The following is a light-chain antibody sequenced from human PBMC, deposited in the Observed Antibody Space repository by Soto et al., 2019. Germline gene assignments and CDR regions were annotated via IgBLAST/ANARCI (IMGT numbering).Light chain of an antibody. V-gene: IGKV1-39*01. CDR3: QQSNSYWWT. CDR1: QSISTY. CDR2: ATS. J-gene: IGKJ1*01. Sequence: DIHVTHSQASLSPSVRPMLTITCQASQSISTYLIWYQHKPGKAPKILIYATSSLQSGVPSRFSGIGSGTEFTLTISSLQTDDVATYYGQQSNSYWWTFGQGTKVDI.